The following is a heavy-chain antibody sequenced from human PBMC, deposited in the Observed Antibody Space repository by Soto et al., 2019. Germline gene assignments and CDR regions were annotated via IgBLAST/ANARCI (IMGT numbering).Heavy chain of an antibody. D-gene: IGHD2-21*02. J-gene: IGHJ3*01. Sequence: QVQLVESGGGVVQPGRSLRLSCAASGLTFSAYGIHWVRQAPGKGLEWVATISFDSRDKLYVDSLNGRLTISRENSRNTVYLQMDSLRAEDTAVYHCARVCGGDCGNAFDVWGQGTVVAVSS. CDR2: ISFDSRDK. V-gene: IGHV3-33*05. CDR1: GLTFSAYG. CDR3: ARVCGGDCGNAFDV.